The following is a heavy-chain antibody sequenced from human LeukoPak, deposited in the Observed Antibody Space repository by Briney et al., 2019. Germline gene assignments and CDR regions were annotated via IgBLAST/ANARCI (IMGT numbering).Heavy chain of an antibody. V-gene: IGHV3-33*01. Sequence: PGRSLRLSCAASGFTFSSYGMHWVRQAPGKGLEWVAVIWYDGSNKYYADSVKGRFTISRDNSKNTLCLQMNSLRAEDTAVYYCARDGGNYDILTGYYLFDYWGQGTLVTVSS. J-gene: IGHJ4*02. CDR3: ARDGGNYDILTGYYLFDY. CDR1: GFTFSSYG. D-gene: IGHD3-9*01. CDR2: IWYDGSNK.